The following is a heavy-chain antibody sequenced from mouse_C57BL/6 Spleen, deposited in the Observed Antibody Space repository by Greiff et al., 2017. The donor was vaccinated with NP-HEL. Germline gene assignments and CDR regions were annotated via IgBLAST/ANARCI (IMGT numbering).Heavy chain of an antibody. CDR3: ARKGPTGTAWFAY. Sequence: VKLVESGPELVKPGASVKLSCKASGYTFTSYDINWVKQRPGQGLEWIGWIYPRDGSTKYNEKFKGKATLTVDTSSSTAYMELHSLTSEDSAVYFCARKGPTGTAWFAYWGQGTLVTVSA. CDR2: IYPRDGST. J-gene: IGHJ3*01. V-gene: IGHV1-85*01. D-gene: IGHD4-1*02. CDR1: GYTFTSYD.